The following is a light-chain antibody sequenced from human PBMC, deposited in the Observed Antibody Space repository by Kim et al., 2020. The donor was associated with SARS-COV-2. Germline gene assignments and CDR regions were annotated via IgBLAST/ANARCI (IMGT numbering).Light chain of an antibody. CDR3: SSYTSSSTLVV. V-gene: IGLV2-14*03. J-gene: IGLJ2*01. CDR1: SRDVGGYNY. Sequence: QSITISSTGTSRDVGGYNYVSWYQQHPGKAPKLMIYDVSNRPSGVSNRFSGSKSGNTASLTISGLQAEDEADYYCSSYTSSSTLVVFGGGTQLTVL. CDR2: DVS.